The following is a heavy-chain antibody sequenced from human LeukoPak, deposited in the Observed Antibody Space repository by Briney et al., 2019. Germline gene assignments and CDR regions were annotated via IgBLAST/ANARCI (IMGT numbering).Heavy chain of an antibody. CDR1: GGSISSSSYY. CDR2: IYYSGST. V-gene: IGHV4-39*01. D-gene: IGHD1-14*01. J-gene: IGHJ4*02. Sequence: SETLSLTCTVSGGSISSSSYYWGWIRQPPGKGLEWIGSIYYSGSTYYNPSLKSRVTISVDTSKNQFSLKLSSVTAADTAVYYCARGRVGNRFDYWGQGTLVTVSS. CDR3: ARGRVGNRFDY.